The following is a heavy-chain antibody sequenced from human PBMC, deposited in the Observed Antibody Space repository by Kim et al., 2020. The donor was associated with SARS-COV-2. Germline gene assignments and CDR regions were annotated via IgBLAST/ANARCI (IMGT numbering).Heavy chain of an antibody. V-gene: IGHV3-33*01. CDR3: ARDGQVGFGEFALYYYGMDV. Sequence: GGSLRLSCAASGFTFSSYGMHWVRQAPGKGLEWVAVIWYDGSNKYYADSVKGRFTISRDNSKNTLYLQMNSLRAEDTAVYYCARDGQVGFGEFALYYYGMDVGGQGTTAPVPS. J-gene: IGHJ6*02. D-gene: IGHD3-10*01. CDR1: GFTFSSYG. CDR2: IWYDGSNK.